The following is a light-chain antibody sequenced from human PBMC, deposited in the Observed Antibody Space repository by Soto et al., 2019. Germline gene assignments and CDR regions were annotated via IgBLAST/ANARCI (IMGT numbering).Light chain of an antibody. Sequence: QSALTQPPSASGSPGQSVTISCTGTSSDVGGYNYVSWYQQHPGKAPKLMIYEVTKRPSGVPDRFSASKSGNTASLTVSGLQTKDEADYYCSSYAGRNNLVFGGGTKLTVL. J-gene: IGLJ3*02. CDR1: SSDVGGYNY. CDR2: EVT. V-gene: IGLV2-8*01. CDR3: SSYAGRNNLV.